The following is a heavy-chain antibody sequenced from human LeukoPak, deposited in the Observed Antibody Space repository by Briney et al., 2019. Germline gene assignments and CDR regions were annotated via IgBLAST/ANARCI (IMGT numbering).Heavy chain of an antibody. CDR3: ASAVDYYGSGSGNWFDS. J-gene: IGHJ5*01. Sequence: GGSLRLSCAASGYTFSSYSMNWVRQAPGKGLEWVSSISTSSNYIYYADSVKGRFTISRDNAKNSLYLQMNSLRAEDTAVYYCASAVDYYGSGSGNWFDSWGQGTLVTVSS. CDR1: GYTFSSYS. D-gene: IGHD3-10*01. CDR2: ISTSSNYI. V-gene: IGHV3-21*01.